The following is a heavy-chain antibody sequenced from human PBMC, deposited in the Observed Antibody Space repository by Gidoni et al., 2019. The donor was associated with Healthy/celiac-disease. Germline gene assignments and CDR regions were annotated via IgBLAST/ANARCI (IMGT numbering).Heavy chain of an antibody. V-gene: IGHV4-59*01. CDR3: ARGGTYYDILTGYYQIYFDY. J-gene: IGHJ4*02. CDR2: IYYSGST. CDR1: GGSISSYY. Sequence: QVQLQESGPGLVKPSETLSLTCTVSGGSISSYYWSWIRQPPGKGLEWIGYIYYSGSTNYNPSLKSRVTISVDTSKNQFSPKLSSVTAADTAVYYCARGGTYYDILTGYYQIYFDYWGQGTLVTVSS. D-gene: IGHD3-9*01.